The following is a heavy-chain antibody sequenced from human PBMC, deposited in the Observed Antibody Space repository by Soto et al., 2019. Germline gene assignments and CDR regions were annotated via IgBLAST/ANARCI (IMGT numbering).Heavy chain of an antibody. J-gene: IGHJ4*02. CDR1: GGSISSSSW. D-gene: IGHD1-26*01. Sequence: LSLTCAVSGGSISSSSWWSWVRQPPGKGLEWIGEIYHSGSTNYNPSLKSRVTISVDKSKNQFSLKLSSVTAADTAVYYCARVSGSYSGFFDYWGQGTLVTVSS. V-gene: IGHV4-4*02. CDR3: ARVSGSYSGFFDY. CDR2: IYHSGST.